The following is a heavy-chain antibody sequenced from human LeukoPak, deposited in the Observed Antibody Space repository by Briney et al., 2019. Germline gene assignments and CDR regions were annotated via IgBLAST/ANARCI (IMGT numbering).Heavy chain of an antibody. J-gene: IGHJ4*02. V-gene: IGHV4-59*08. CDR1: GVSISGYY. Sequence: SETLSLTCTVSGVSISGYYWSWIRRPPGRGLEWIAYIYYSGSTSTKYTPSLKSRVTVSVDTSKNQFSLKLSSVTAADTAVYYCARIRGDSGYDDYWGQGALVTVSS. CDR3: ARIRGDSGYDDY. D-gene: IGHD5-12*01. CDR2: IYYSGSTS.